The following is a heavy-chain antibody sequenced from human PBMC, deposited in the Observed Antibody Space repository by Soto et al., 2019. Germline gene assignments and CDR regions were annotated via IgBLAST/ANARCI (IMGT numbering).Heavy chain of an antibody. CDR1: GFTFSSYW. D-gene: IGHD6-6*01. CDR2: INSDGSST. V-gene: IGHV3-74*01. J-gene: IGHJ6*02. Sequence: GGSLRLSCAASGFTFSSYWMHWVRQAPGKGLEWVSRINSDGSSTSYADSVKGRFTISRDNAKNTLYLQMNSLRSEDTAEYYCARVEYSSPYYYYYGMDVWGQGTTVTVS. CDR3: ARVEYSSPYYYYYGMDV.